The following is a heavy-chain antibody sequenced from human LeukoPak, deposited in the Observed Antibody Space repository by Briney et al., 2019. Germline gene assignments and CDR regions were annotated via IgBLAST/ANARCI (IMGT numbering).Heavy chain of an antibody. J-gene: IGHJ4*02. CDR2: VNHSGRA. D-gene: IGHD6-13*01. V-gene: IGHV4-34*01. CDR1: GGSSNGDY. Sequence: SETLSLTCAVYGGSSNGDYWTWIRQPPGKGLEWIGEVNHSGRANYNPFLKSRVTISVDSSKNQFYLNLSFVTAADSAVYYCARAPAAAGTIDYWGQGTLVTVSS. CDR3: ARAPAAAGTIDY.